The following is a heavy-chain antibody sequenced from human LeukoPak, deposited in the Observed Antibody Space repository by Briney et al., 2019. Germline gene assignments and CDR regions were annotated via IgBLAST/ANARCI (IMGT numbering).Heavy chain of an antibody. CDR3: ARGIGLLTTVTTLYYFDY. V-gene: IGHV1-8*01. J-gene: IGHJ4*02. CDR2: MNPNSGNT. Sequence: ASVNVSCKASGYTFTSYDINWVRQATGQGLEWMGWMNPNSGNTGYAQKFQGRVTMTRNTSISTAYMELSSLRSEDTAVYYCARGIGLLTTVTTLYYFDYWGQGTLVTVSS. CDR1: GYTFTSYD. D-gene: IGHD4-11*01.